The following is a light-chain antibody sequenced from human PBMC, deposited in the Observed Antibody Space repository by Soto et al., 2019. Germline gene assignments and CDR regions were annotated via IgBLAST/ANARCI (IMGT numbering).Light chain of an antibody. CDR2: KTS. V-gene: IGKV1-5*03. CDR3: QQYYRYST. Sequence: DIPMTQSPSTLSASIGDRVTIACRASQSITPWLAWYQQKPGRAPRLLIYKTSDLENGVPSRFSGSGSGTEFTLTISSLQPDDFATYYCQQYYRYSTFGPGTKLEIK. CDR1: QSITPW. J-gene: IGKJ2*01.